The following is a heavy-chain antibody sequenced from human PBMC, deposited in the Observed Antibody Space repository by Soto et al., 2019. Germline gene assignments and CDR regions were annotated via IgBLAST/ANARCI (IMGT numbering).Heavy chain of an antibody. CDR1: GFSFSSSA. J-gene: IGHJ4*02. CDR2: ISGSGGST. V-gene: IGHV3-23*01. D-gene: IGHD1-26*01. CDR3: AKDAQWELRAFDY. Sequence: GGSLRLSCAASGFSFSSSAMSWVRQAPGKGREWVSAISGSGGSTYYADSVKGRFTISRDNSKNTLYLQMNSLRDEDTAVYYCAKDAQWELRAFDYWGQGTLVTVSS.